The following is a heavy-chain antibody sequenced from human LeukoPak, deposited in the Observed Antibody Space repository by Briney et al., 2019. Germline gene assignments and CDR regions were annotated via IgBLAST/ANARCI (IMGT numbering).Heavy chain of an antibody. D-gene: IGHD4-11*01. V-gene: IGHV4-31*03. CDR1: GGSISSGGYY. CDR3: ASADYNMAFDI. J-gene: IGHJ3*02. Sequence: SETLSLTCTVSGGSISSGGYYWSWIRQHPGKGLEWIGYIYYSGSTDYNPSLKSRFTMSVDTSKNQFSLKLSSVTAADTAVYYCASADYNMAFDIWGQGTMVTVSS. CDR2: IYYSGST.